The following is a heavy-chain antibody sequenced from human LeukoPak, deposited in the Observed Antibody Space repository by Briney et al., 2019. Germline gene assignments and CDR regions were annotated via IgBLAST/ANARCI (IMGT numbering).Heavy chain of an antibody. CDR2: IKSKTDGGTT. V-gene: IGHV3-15*01. D-gene: IGHD2-2*02. Sequence: GGSLRRSCAATGFTFSNAWMSWVRQAPGKGLEWVGRIKSKTDGGTTDYAAPVKGRLTTSRDHSKNTLYLQMNSLKTEDTAVYYCTTDRLIVPAAIGAFDIWGQGTMVTVSS. CDR3: TTDRLIVPAAIGAFDI. J-gene: IGHJ3*02. CDR1: GFTFSNAW.